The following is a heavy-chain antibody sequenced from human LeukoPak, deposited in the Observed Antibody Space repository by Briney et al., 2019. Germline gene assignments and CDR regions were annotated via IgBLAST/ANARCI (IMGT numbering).Heavy chain of an antibody. CDR3: ARRSSSSYYYYYMDV. J-gene: IGHJ6*03. V-gene: IGHV4-59*11. Sequence: SETLSLTCTVSGDSISSHYWSWIRQPPGKGLEFIGFIDYSGSTNYNPSLRSRVTISVDTSKKQFSLMLRSATAADTAVYYCARRSSSSYYYYYMDVWGKGTTVTVSS. CDR2: IDYSGST. D-gene: IGHD6-13*01. CDR1: GDSISSHY.